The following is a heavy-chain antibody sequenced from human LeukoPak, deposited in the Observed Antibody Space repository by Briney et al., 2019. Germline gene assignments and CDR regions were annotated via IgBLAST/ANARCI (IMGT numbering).Heavy chain of an antibody. CDR3: ARDRASSGTSINWFDP. D-gene: IGHD1-14*01. CDR1: GGSISSGGYY. V-gene: IGHV4-31*03. Sequence: PSETLSLTCTVSGGSISSGGYYWSWIRQHPGKCLEWIGYIYYSGSTYYNPSLKSRVTISVDTSKNQFSLKLSSMTAADTAVYYCARDRASSGTSINWFDPWGQGTLVTVSS. CDR2: IYYSGST. J-gene: IGHJ5*02.